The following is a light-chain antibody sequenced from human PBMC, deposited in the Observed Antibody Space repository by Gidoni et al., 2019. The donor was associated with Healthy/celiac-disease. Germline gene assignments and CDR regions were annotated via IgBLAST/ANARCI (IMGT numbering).Light chain of an antibody. CDR3: QQRSNWPLT. CDR1: QSVNSY. Sequence: IVLTQSPATLSLSPGERATLSCRASQSVNSYLAWYHQKPGQAPRLLIYDASNRATGIPARFSGSGSGTDFTLTISSLEPEDFAVYYCQQRSNWPLTFGGGTKVEIK. J-gene: IGKJ4*01. CDR2: DAS. V-gene: IGKV3-11*01.